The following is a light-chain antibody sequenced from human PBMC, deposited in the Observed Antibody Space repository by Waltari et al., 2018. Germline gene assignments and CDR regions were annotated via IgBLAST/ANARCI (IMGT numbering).Light chain of an antibody. Sequence: DIQMTQSPSSLSASVGDRVTITCRASENVNNFLNWYQKRPGKAPTLLIYKASTLQSGVPSRFSGSGSGTDYTFTISSLQSEDVATYYCQHGYGTPWTFGQGTEVEIK. CDR1: ENVNNF. V-gene: IGKV1-39*01. CDR3: QHGYGTPWT. J-gene: IGKJ1*01. CDR2: KAS.